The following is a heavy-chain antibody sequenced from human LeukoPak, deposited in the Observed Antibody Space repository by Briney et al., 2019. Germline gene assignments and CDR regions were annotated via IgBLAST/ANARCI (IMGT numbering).Heavy chain of an antibody. V-gene: IGHV1-3*01. CDR2: INAGNGNT. D-gene: IGHD6-19*01. J-gene: IGHJ4*02. Sequence: AASVKVSCKASGYTFTSYAMHWVRQAPGQRLEWMGWINAGNGNTKYSQKFQGRVTITRDTYASTAYMELSSLRSEDTAVYYCARVRTYSSAPFGYWGQGTLVTVSS. CDR3: ARVRTYSSAPFGY. CDR1: GYTFTSYA.